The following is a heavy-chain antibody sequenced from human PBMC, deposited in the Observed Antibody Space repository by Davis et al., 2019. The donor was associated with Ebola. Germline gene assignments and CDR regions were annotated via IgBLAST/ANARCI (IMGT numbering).Heavy chain of an antibody. J-gene: IGHJ4*02. V-gene: IGHV1-18*01. CDR2: ISGYDGDT. CDR1: GYTFTNYG. D-gene: IGHD7-27*01. Sequence: ASAKVSCKASGYTFTNYGLSWVRQAPGQGLEWMGWISGYDGDTVFAQKFQDRVTMTTDTSTSTAYMELSSLRSEDTAVYYCARNNWGSVNFDYWGQGTLVTVSS. CDR3: ARNNWGSVNFDY.